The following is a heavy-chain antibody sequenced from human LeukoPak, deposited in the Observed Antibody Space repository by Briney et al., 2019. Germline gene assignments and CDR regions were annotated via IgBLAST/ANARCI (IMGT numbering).Heavy chain of an antibody. V-gene: IGHV3-30*02. CDR1: X. CDR2: IRYYGSNE. Sequence: XMXWVRQAPGKGLEXVXFIRYYGSNEYYVDSVKGRFTFSRDNSKNTLYLQMNSLRAEDTAVYYCTKSFWSGYTYYFDYWGQGTLVTVSS. J-gene: IGHJ4*02. CDR3: TKSFWSGYTYYFDY. D-gene: IGHD3-3*01.